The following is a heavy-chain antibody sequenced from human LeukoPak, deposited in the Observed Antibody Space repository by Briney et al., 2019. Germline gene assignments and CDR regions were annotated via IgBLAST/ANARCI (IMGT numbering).Heavy chain of an antibody. CDR2: ISYDGSNK. J-gene: IGHJ4*02. Sequence: GGSLRLSCAASGFTFSSYGMHWVRQAPGKGLEWVAVISYDGSNKYYADSVKGRFTISRDNSKNTLYLQMNSLRAEDTAVYYCWLSFGIAVAGIDYWGQGTLATVSS. V-gene: IGHV3-30*03. CDR3: WLSFGIAVAGIDY. CDR1: GFTFSSYG. D-gene: IGHD6-19*01.